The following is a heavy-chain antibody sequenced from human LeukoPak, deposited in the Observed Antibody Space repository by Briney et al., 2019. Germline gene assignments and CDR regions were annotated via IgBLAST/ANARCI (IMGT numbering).Heavy chain of an antibody. CDR3: ARQTGSGLFILP. D-gene: IGHD3/OR15-3a*01. J-gene: IGHJ4*02. CDR1: GVSISSSNSY. V-gene: IGHV4-39*01. CDR2: IYYSGNT. Sequence: SETLSLTCTVSGVSISSSNSYWGWIRQPPGKGLEWIGSIYYSGNTYYNASLKSQVSISIDTSKNQFSLKGTPVTAADTAMYYCARQTGSGLFILPGGQGTLVTVSS.